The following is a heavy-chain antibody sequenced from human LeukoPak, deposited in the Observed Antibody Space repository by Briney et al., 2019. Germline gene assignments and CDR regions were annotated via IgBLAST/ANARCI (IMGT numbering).Heavy chain of an antibody. CDR2: IYPGDSDT. CDR1: GYSFTSYW. CDR3: ARRTFYDSSGYYYFDY. D-gene: IGHD3-22*01. J-gene: IGHJ4*02. V-gene: IGHV5-51*01. Sequence: GESLKIACKGSGYSFTSYWIGWVRQMPGKGLEWMGIIYPGDSDTRYSPSFQGQVTISADKSISTAYLQWSSLKASDTAMYYCARRTFYDSSGYYYFDYWGQGTLVTVSS.